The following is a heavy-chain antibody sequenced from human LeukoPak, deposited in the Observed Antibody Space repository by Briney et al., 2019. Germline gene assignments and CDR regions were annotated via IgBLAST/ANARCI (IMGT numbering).Heavy chain of an antibody. Sequence: APVKVSCKASGGTFSSYAISWVRQAPGQGLEWMGGIIPIFGTTNYAQKFQGRVTITTDESTSTAYMELSSLRSEDTAVYYCERDVLAARHPTYFDYWGQGTLVTVSS. CDR3: ERDVLAARHPTYFDY. CDR2: IIPIFGTT. CDR1: GGTFSSYA. D-gene: IGHD6-6*01. V-gene: IGHV1-69*05. J-gene: IGHJ4*02.